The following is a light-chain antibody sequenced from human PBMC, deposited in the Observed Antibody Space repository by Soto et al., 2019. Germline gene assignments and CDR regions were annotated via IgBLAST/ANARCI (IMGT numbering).Light chain of an antibody. V-gene: IGLV2-8*01. Sequence: QSVLTQPPSASGSPGQSVTISCAGTSSYVGGYDYVSWYQQHPGKAPKLLIYEVNKRPSGVPDRFSGSKSANSASLAVSGLQAEDEADYYCRSYAGSNTLWMFGGGTKLTVL. CDR2: EVN. J-gene: IGLJ3*02. CDR1: SSYVGGYDY. CDR3: RSYAGSNTLWM.